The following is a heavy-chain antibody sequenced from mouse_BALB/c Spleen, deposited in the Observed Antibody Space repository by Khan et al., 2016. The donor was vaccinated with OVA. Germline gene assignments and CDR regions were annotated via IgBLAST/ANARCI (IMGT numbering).Heavy chain of an antibody. CDR3: ARSIMAN. J-gene: IGHJ2*01. CDR2: ISYSGST. Sequence: EVQLQESGPGLVKPSQSLSLTCTVTGYSITSDYAWNWIRQFPGNKLEWMGYISYSGSTSYNPSLKSRISITRDTSKNQFLLQLNSVTTEDTATYYCARSIMANWAQGTTLTVSS. V-gene: IGHV3-2*02. CDR1: GYSITSDYA.